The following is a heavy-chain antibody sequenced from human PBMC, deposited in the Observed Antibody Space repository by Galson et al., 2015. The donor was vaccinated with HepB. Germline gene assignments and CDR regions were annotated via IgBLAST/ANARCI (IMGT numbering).Heavy chain of an antibody. CDR3: ARARGYYDFLTGYNWLDP. V-gene: IGHV1-2*02. D-gene: IGHD3-9*01. J-gene: IGHJ5*02. CDR2: ININSGDT. Sequence: SVKVSCKASGYTFTGYYIHWVRQAPGQGLEWMGWININSGDTKYAQKFQGRVTMTRDTSITTAYMELSRLRSDDTAVFYCARARGYYDFLTGYNWLDPWSQGTLVTVSS. CDR1: GYTFTGYY.